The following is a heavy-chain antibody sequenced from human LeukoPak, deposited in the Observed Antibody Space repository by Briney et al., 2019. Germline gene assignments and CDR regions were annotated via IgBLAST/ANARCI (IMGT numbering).Heavy chain of an antibody. CDR3: AWEAEVWWSFRYFDS. J-gene: IGHJ5*01. CDR2: ISPYNDNK. D-gene: IGHD3-16*02. CDR1: GYTFTSYD. V-gene: IGHV1-18*01. Sequence: ASVKVSCKASGYTFTSYDINWVRQATGQGLEWMGWISPYNDNKDYAQKFQGRVSMTTDTATRTAYMELRSLRSDDTAVYYCAWEAEVWWSFRYFDSWGQGTLVTVSS.